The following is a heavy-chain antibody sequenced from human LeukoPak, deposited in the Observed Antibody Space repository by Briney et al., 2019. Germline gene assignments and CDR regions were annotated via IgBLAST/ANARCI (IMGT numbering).Heavy chain of an antibody. D-gene: IGHD6-13*01. Sequence: AGGSLRLSCAASGFTFSSYAMHWVRQAPGKGLEWVAVISYDGSNKYYADSVKGRFTISRDNAKNSLYLQMNSLRAEDTAVYYCARKRESSSSWYGGLAYWGQGTRVTVSS. CDR3: ARKRESSSSWYGGLAY. CDR1: GFTFSSYA. CDR2: ISYDGSNK. J-gene: IGHJ4*02. V-gene: IGHV3-30-3*01.